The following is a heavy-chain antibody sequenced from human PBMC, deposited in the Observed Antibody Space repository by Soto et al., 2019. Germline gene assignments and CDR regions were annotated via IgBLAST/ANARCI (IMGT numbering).Heavy chain of an antibody. CDR2: IYWNDNK. D-gene: IGHD3-10*01. J-gene: IGHJ4*01. CDR1: GFTLTRSGVG. CDR3: AHSRGTLWMGELLSETIDY. V-gene: IGHV2-5*01. Sequence: QITLKESGPTLVTPTQSLTLTCTVSGFTLTRSGVGVAWIRQPPGRALEWLGIIYWNDNKNYSPSLKGRITINKDPPKKQVVLTMTNMDPVDTATYFCAHSRGTLWMGELLSETIDYWGRGTLVTVSS.